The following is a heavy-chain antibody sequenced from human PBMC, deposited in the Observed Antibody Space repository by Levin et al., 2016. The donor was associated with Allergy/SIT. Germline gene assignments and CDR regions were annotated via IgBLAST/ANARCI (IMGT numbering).Heavy chain of an antibody. CDR3: ARALAGMLYWGDYYYYGMDV. J-gene: IGHJ6*02. CDR1: GGSFSGYY. CDR2: INHSGST. Sequence: SETLSLTCAVYGGSFSGYYWSWIRQPPGKGLEWIGEINHSGSTNYNPSLKSRVTISVDTSKNQFSLKLSSVTAADTAVYYCARALAGMLYWGDYYYYGMDVWGQGTTVTVSS. V-gene: IGHV4-34*01. D-gene: IGHD2-8*01.